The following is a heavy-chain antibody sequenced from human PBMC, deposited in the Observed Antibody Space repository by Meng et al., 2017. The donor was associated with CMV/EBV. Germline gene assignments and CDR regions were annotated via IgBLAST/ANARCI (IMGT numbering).Heavy chain of an antibody. CDR3: ARDLPDNWNYGGRH. Sequence: SGGCISSSSYYCGCIRQPPERGLEWIGSIYYSGSTYYDPSLKRRVTISVDTSKNQFSPKLSSVTAADTAVYYCARDLPDNWNYGGRHWGQGTLVTVSS. D-gene: IGHD1-7*01. CDR1: GGCISSSSYY. J-gene: IGHJ4*02. CDR2: IYYSGST. V-gene: IGHV4-39*07.